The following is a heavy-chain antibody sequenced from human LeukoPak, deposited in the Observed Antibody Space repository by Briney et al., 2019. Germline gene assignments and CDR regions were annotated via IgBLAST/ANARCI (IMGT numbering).Heavy chain of an antibody. D-gene: IGHD6-19*01. CDR3: AKGKSIAVAASKLDY. V-gene: IGHV3-21*04. CDR2: IISSGSYI. CDR1: GFTFSSYT. J-gene: IGHJ4*02. Sequence: PGGSLRLSCAASGFTFSSYTMNWVRQAPGKGLEWVSSIISSGSYIYYADSVKGRFTISRDNAKNSLSLQMNSLRAEDTAVYYCAKGKSIAVAASKLDYWGQGILVTVSS.